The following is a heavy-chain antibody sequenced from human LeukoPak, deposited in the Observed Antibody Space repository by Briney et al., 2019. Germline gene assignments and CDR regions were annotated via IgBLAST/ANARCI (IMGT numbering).Heavy chain of an antibody. J-gene: IGHJ5*02. CDR3: ARDRLQLQS. V-gene: IGHV4-39*07. CDR1: GGSISSSSYY. Sequence: SETLSLTCTVSGGSISSSSYYWGWIRQPPGKGLEWIGSIYYSGSSYYNPSLKSRVTISVDTSKNQFSLKLSSVTAADTAVYYCARDRLQLQSWGQGTLVTVSS. CDR2: IYYSGSS. D-gene: IGHD1-1*01.